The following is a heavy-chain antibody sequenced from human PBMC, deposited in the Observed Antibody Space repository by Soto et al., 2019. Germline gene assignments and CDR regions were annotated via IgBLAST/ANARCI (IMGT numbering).Heavy chain of an antibody. V-gene: IGHV1-18*01. CDR1: GYSFSSYG. J-gene: IGHJ4*02. Sequence: ASVKVSCKASGYSFSSYGISWVRQAPGQGLEWMGWISAYNGNTNYPQKLQGRVIVTTDTSTSTAYMELRSLRSDDTAIYYCARDSGTWYSHIHYWGQGTLVTVSS. CDR2: ISAYNGNT. D-gene: IGHD6-13*01. CDR3: ARDSGTWYSHIHY.